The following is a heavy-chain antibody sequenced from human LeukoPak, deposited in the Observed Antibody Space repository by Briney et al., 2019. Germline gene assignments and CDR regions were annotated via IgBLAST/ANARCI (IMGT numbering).Heavy chain of an antibody. V-gene: IGHV4-59*01. CDR1: GGSISSYY. J-gene: IGHJ4*02. D-gene: IGHD2/OR15-2a*01. Sequence: SETLSLTCTVSGGSISSYYWSWIRQPPGKGLEWIGYIYYSGSTNYNPSLKSRVTISVDTSKNQFSLKLSSVTAADTAVYYCARDPPPQRNWGQGTLVTVSS. CDR3: ARDPPPQRN. CDR2: IYYSGST.